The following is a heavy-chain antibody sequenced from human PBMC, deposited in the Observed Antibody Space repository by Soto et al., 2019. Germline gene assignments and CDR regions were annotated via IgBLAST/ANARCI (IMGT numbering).Heavy chain of an antibody. Sequence: QMQLVQSGPEVKKPGTSVKVSCKASTFTFTSSAVQWVRQARGQRLEWIGWIVVGSGNTKYAQNFQERVTITRHMSSGTDYLELSSLRSDDTAVYYCATHREGATYYFDYWGQGTLLTVSS. V-gene: IGHV1-58*01. J-gene: IGHJ4*02. CDR3: ATHREGATYYFDY. CDR1: TFTFTSSA. D-gene: IGHD1-26*01. CDR2: IVVGSGNT.